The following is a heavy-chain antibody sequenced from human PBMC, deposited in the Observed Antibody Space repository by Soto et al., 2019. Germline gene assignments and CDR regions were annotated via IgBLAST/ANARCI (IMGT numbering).Heavy chain of an antibody. D-gene: IGHD3-22*01. J-gene: IGHJ6*02. CDR3: ARGDYDSRGYYYGMDV. CDR2: IYHSGST. V-gene: IGHV4-4*02. Sequence: SETLSLTCAVSGGSISGSNWWSWVRQPPGKGLEWIGEIYHSGSTNYNPSLKSRVTISVDKSKNQFSLKLSSVTAADTAVYYCARGDYDSRGYYYGMDVWGQGTTVTVSS. CDR1: GGSISGSNW.